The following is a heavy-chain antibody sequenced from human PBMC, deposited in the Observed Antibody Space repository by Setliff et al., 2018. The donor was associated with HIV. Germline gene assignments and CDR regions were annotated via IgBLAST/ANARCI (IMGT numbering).Heavy chain of an antibody. CDR1: GGSISSGTYY. V-gene: IGHV4-61*10. D-gene: IGHD5-12*01. Sequence: SETLSLTCTVSGGSISSGTYYWSWIRQPAGKGLEWIGHIYYDASTIYTPSLNSRVIISVDTSKSQFSLNLSSVTAADTAVYYCARWGDGYNSYDSWGQGTLVTVSS. J-gene: IGHJ4*02. CDR2: IYYDAST. CDR3: ARWGDGYNSYDS.